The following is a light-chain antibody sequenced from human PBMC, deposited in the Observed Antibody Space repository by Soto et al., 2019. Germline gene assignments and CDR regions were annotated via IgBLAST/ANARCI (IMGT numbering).Light chain of an antibody. V-gene: IGLV2-11*01. Sequence: QSALTQPRSVSGSPGQSVTISCTGTSSDVGGYNYVSWYQQHPGKAPKLMICDVSKRPSGVPDRFSGSKSGNTASLTISGLQAEDEADYYCCSYAGSYKNVFGTGTKVTVL. CDR3: CSYAGSYKNV. CDR1: SSDVGGYNY. J-gene: IGLJ1*01. CDR2: DVS.